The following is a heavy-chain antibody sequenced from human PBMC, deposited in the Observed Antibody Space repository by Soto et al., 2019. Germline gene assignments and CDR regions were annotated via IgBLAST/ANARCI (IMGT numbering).Heavy chain of an antibody. CDR1: GFTFSSYA. V-gene: IGHV3-23*01. CDR2: ISGSGGST. J-gene: IGHJ4*02. D-gene: IGHD3-16*02. Sequence: GGSLRLSCAASGFTFSSYAMSWVRQAPGKGLEWVSAISGSGGSTYYADSVKGRFTISRDNSKNTLYLQMNSLRAEDTAVYYCAPAPYYDYVWGSYRYFDYWGQGTLVTVSS. CDR3: APAPYYDYVWGSYRYFDY.